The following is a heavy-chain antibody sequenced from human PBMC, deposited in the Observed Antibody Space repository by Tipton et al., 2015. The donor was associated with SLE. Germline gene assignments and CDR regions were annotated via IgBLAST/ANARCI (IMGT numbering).Heavy chain of an antibody. D-gene: IGHD3-3*01. Sequence: TLSLTCTVSGASVSSHYWNWIRQTPGKGLEWIGYIHYNRDTNYNPSLKSRVTISVDTSKNQFSLKLSSVTAADTAVYYCARVKSIFGVVIIDYWGQGTLVTVSS. CDR2: IHYNRDT. V-gene: IGHV4-59*08. CDR3: ARVKSIFGVVIIDY. CDR1: GASVSSHY. J-gene: IGHJ4*02.